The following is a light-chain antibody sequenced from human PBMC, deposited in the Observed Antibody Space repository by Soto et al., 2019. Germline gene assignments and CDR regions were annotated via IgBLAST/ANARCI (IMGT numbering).Light chain of an antibody. Sequence: QSALTQPASVSGSPGQSITISCTGTTGDLGGSDYVSWYQQHPGKAPKLMIYDVTNRPSGVSNRFSGSKSGNTASLTISGLQAEDEADYYCSSYTSSAILVFGGGTKVTVL. CDR2: DVT. CDR1: TGDLGGSDY. J-gene: IGLJ2*01. V-gene: IGLV2-14*03. CDR3: SSYTSSAILV.